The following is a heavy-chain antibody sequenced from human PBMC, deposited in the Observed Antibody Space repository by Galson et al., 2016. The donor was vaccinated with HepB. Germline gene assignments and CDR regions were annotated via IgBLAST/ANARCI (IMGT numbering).Heavy chain of an antibody. Sequence: LRLSCAASGFTFSSYAMHWVRQAPGKGLEWVAVISYDGSRKNYADSVKGRFTISRDNSKNTLYLQLNSLRTEETAVYYCAKDRLATVYYYYDMDVWGHGTTVTVSS. J-gene: IGHJ6*02. CDR1: GFTFSSYA. D-gene: IGHD5-24*01. V-gene: IGHV3-30*18. CDR3: AKDRLATVYYYYDMDV. CDR2: ISYDGSRK.